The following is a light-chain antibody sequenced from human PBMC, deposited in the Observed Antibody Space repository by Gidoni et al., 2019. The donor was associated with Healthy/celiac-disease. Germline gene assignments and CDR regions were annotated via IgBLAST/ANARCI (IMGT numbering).Light chain of an antibody. J-gene: IGKJ2*01. CDR3: QQYNNWLYT. CDR1: QRVSSN. V-gene: IGKV3-15*01. CDR2: GAS. Sequence: EIVMTQSPATLSVSPGERATLSCRASQRVSSNLAWYQQKPGQAPRLLIHGASTRATGIPARFSGSGSGTEFTLTISSLQSEDFAVYYCQQYNNWLYTFGQGTKLEIK.